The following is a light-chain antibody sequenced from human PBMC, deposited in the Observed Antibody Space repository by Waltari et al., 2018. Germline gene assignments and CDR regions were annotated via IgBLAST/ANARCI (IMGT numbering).Light chain of an antibody. CDR3: QQSYSTPLT. V-gene: IGKV1-39*01. Sequence: DIQMTQSPSSLSASGGDGVTITCRASQSISTYLNWYQHKPGKAPKLLLYSASTLQGGVPSRFSGSGSGTHFTLTISSLQPEDFATYYCQQSYSTPLTFGGGTKVEIK. CDR1: QSISTY. J-gene: IGKJ4*01. CDR2: SAS.